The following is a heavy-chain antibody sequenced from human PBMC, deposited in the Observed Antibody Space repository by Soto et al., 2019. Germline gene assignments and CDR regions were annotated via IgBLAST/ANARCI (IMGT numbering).Heavy chain of an antibody. V-gene: IGHV3-74*03. CDR3: VRVTRYFDWLLPYYFDS. Sequence: SGGSLRLSCAASGFTFSTYWMTWVRQPPGKGLVWVSHISSDGTNTKYADSVKGRFTISRDNAKNTLYLQMHSLRAEDTALYYCVRVTRYFDWLLPYYFDSWGQGTLFTVSS. D-gene: IGHD3-9*01. CDR1: GFTFSTYW. J-gene: IGHJ4*02. CDR2: ISSDGTNT.